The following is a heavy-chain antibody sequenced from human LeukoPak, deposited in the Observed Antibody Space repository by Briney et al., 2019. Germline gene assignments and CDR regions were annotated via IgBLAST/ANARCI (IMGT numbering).Heavy chain of an antibody. CDR1: GGSFSGYY. CDR3: ASIFGVVTNDY. V-gene: IGHV4-34*01. J-gene: IGHJ4*02. Sequence: SETLSLTCAVYGGSFSGYYWSWIRQPPGKGLEWIGEINHSGSTNYNPSLKSRVTISVDTSKNQFSLKLSSVTAADTAVYYCASIFGVVTNDYWGQGTLVTVSS. CDR2: INHSGST. D-gene: IGHD3-3*01.